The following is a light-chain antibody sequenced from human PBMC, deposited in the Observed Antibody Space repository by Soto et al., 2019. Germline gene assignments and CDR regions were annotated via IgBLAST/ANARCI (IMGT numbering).Light chain of an antibody. CDR1: QSIAYR. CDR2: DTS. J-gene: IGKJ1*01. CDR3: HQTAGSLTWT. V-gene: IGKV1-39*01. Sequence: DIQLTQSPSSLSASVGDSVTITCRASQSIAYRLNWYQQKPGKAPKGLIYDTSNLQSGVPPRFSGSGSGTDFALTSSSLQPEDFATYYCHQTAGSLTWTFGQGTRVEAK.